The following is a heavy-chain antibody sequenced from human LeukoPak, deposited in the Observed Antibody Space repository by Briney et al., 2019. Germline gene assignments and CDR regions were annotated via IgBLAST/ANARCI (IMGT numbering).Heavy chain of an antibody. CDR2: VNPNSGGT. D-gene: IGHD5-12*01. Sequence: ASVKVSCKASGYTFTDYYIHWVRQAPGQGLEWMGRVNPNSGGTSSAQKFQGRVTMTRDTSISTAYMELSSLRSEDTAVYYCARARWWLRLRWSFHFDYWGQGTLVTVSS. CDR3: ARARWWLRLRWSFHFDY. J-gene: IGHJ4*02. CDR1: GYTFTDYY. V-gene: IGHV1-2*06.